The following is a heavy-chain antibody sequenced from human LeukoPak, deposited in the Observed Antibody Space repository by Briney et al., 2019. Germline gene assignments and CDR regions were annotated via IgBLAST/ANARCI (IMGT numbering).Heavy chain of an antibody. Sequence: ASVKVSCKASGYTFTGYYMHWVRQAPGRGLEWMGWINPNSGGTNYAQKFQGRVTMTRDTSISTAYMELSRLRSDDTAVYYCAREGYCTNGVCYGGNWFDPWGQGTLVTVS. CDR2: INPNSGGT. V-gene: IGHV1-2*02. D-gene: IGHD2-8*01. CDR1: GYTFTGYY. CDR3: AREGYCTNGVCYGGNWFDP. J-gene: IGHJ5*02.